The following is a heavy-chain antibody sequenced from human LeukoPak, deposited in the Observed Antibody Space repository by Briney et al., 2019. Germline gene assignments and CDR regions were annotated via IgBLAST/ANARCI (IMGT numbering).Heavy chain of an antibody. Sequence: SETLSLTCTVSGGSISSYYWSWIRQPPGKGLEWIGYIYYSGSTNYNPSLKSRVTISVNTSKNQFSLKLSSVTAADTAVYYCARGRSSMVRGYYYYYMDVWGKGTTVTISS. CDR3: ARGRSSMVRGYYYYYMDV. CDR2: IYYSGST. J-gene: IGHJ6*03. V-gene: IGHV4-59*01. CDR1: GGSISSYY. D-gene: IGHD3-10*01.